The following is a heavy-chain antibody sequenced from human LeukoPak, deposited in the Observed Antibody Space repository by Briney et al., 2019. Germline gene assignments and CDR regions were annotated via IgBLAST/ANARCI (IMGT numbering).Heavy chain of an antibody. V-gene: IGHV4-59*01. D-gene: IGHD3-22*01. J-gene: IGHJ6*03. CDR2: IYYSGST. Sequence: SETLSLTCTVSGGSISSYYWSWIRQPPGKGLEWIGYIYYSGSTNYNPSLKSRVAISVDTSKNQFSLKLRSVTAADTAVYYCARVTYYYDSSGYYSYYYYYMDVWGKGTTVTVSS. CDR1: GGSISSYY. CDR3: ARVTYYYDSSGYYSYYYYYMDV.